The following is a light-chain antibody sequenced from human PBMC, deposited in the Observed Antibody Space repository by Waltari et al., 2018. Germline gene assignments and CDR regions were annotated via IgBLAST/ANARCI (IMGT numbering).Light chain of an antibody. J-gene: IGLJ1*01. CDR3: YSSDSTGLRV. CDR2: EAT. Sequence: SYELTQTPSVSVSPGQTARITCSGHELPRKYAYWFQQKSGQAPRLFIYEATKRPSGIPERFSGSSSGTVATLTITGAQVDDEADYYCYSSDSTGLRVFGGGTTVVVL. CDR1: ELPRKY. V-gene: IGLV3-10*01.